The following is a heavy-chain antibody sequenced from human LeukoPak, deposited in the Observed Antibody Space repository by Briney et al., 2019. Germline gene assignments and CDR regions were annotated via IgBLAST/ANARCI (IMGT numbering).Heavy chain of an antibody. CDR2: IYYSGST. Sequence: SETLSLTCTVSGGSISSSSYYWGWIRQPPGKGLEWNGSIYYSGSTYYNPSLKSRVTISVDTSKNQFSLKLSSVTAADTAVYYCARAYCGGDCSPGYWGQGTLVTVSS. CDR1: GGSISSSSYY. CDR3: ARAYCGGDCSPGY. J-gene: IGHJ4*02. V-gene: IGHV4-39*07. D-gene: IGHD2-21*02.